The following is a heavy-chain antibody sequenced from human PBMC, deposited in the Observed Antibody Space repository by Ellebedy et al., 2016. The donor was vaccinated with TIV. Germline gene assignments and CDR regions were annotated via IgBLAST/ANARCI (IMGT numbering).Heavy chain of an antibody. V-gene: IGHV1-2*02. CDR3: AKHIAVAGTPFDY. CDR2: INPNSGGT. D-gene: IGHD6-19*01. Sequence: ASVKVSXKASGYTFTGYYMHWVRQAPGQGLEWMGWINPNSGGTNYAQKFQGRVTMTRDTSISTAYIELSRLRSDDTAVYYCAKHIAVAGTPFDYWGQGTLVTVSS. J-gene: IGHJ4*02. CDR1: GYTFTGYY.